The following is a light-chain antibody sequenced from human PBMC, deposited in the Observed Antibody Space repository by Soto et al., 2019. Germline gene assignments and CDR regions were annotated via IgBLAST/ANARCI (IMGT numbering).Light chain of an antibody. V-gene: IGKV3-20*01. Sequence: EIVLTQSPGTLSLSPGERATLSCRASQSVSSNHLAWYQQKPGQAPRLLIYGASSRATGIPDRFSGSGSGTDFTITINRLEPEDFAVYYCQQYGSSPAFGGGTKVEIK. CDR1: QSVSSNH. J-gene: IGKJ4*01. CDR2: GAS. CDR3: QQYGSSPA.